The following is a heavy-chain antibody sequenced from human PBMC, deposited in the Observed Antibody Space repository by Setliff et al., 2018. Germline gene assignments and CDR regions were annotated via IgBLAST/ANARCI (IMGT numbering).Heavy chain of an antibody. CDR3: AREVYDILTGYSYWYFDL. D-gene: IGHD3-9*01. CDR1: GYTFTSHA. J-gene: IGHJ2*01. Sequence: ASVKVSCKASGYTFTSHALHWLRQAPGQRLEWMAYINGDNGNTHYSQKFRGRVTVTRDTSASTVFMELSTLSSEDTAVYYCAREVYDILTGYSYWYFDLWGRGTLVTSPQ. V-gene: IGHV1-3*01. CDR2: INGDNGNT.